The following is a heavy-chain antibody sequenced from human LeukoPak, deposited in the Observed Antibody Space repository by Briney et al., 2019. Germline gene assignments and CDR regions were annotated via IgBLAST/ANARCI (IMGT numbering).Heavy chain of an antibody. CDR1: GYTFTSYD. Sequence: ASVKVSCKASGYTFTSYDINWVRQATGQGLEWMGWMNTNTGNPTYAQGFTGRFVFSLDTSVSTAYLQISSLKAEDTAVYYCARGYLLWFGELIRDVWGQGTTVTVSS. D-gene: IGHD3-10*01. V-gene: IGHV7-4-1*02. CDR2: MNTNTGNP. CDR3: ARGYLLWFGELIRDV. J-gene: IGHJ6*02.